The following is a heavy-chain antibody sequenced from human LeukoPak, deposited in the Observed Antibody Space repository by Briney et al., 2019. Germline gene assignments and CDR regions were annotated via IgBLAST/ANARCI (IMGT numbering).Heavy chain of an antibody. Sequence: GGSLRLSCAASGFTFSSYSMNWVRQAPGKGLEWVSYISSSSSTIYYADSVKGRFTISRDNAKNSLYLQMNSLRAEDTAVYYCARSGSGYFDYWGQGSLVTVSS. CDR3: ARSGSGYFDY. J-gene: IGHJ4*02. CDR1: GFTFSSYS. V-gene: IGHV3-48*01. CDR2: ISSSSSTI.